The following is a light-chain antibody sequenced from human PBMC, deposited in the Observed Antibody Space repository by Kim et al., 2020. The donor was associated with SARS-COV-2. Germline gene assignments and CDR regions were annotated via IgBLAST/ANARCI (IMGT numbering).Light chain of an antibody. J-gene: IGLJ1*01. V-gene: IGLV3-1*01. CDR3: QAWDSSTFYV. CDR1: KLGDKY. CDR2: QDS. Sequence: VSPGQTARITCSGDKLGDKYACWYQQKPGQSPVLVIYQDSKRPSGIPERFSGSNPGNTATLTISGTQAMDEADYYCQAWDSSTFYVFGTGTKVTVL.